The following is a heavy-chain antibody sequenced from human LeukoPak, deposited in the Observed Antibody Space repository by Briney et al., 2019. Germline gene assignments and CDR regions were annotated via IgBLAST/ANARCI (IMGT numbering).Heavy chain of an antibody. CDR1: GVSVNSGGYY. J-gene: IGHJ2*01. CDR3: AREAPYWYFDL. Sequence: SETLSLTCTVSGVSVNSGGYYWSWIRQPPGRGLEWIGYIYYSGSTNYNPSLKSRVTISRDTSKNQFSLKLSSLTAADTAVYYCAREAPYWYFDLWGRGTLVTVSS. V-gene: IGHV4-61*08. CDR2: IYYSGST.